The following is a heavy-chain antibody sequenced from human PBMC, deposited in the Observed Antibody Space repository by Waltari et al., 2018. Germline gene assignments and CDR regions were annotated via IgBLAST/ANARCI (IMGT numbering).Heavy chain of an antibody. V-gene: IGHV4-34*01. CDR3: ARGPGQLLLDY. J-gene: IGHJ4*02. CDR2: INHSGST. D-gene: IGHD2-2*01. Sequence: QVQLQQWGAGLLKPSETLSLTCAVYGGSFSGYYLSRIRQPPGKGLEWSGEINHSGSTNYNPSLKSRVTISVDTSKNQFSLKLSSVTAADTAVYYCARGPGQLLLDYWGQGTLVTVSS. CDR1: GGSFSGYY.